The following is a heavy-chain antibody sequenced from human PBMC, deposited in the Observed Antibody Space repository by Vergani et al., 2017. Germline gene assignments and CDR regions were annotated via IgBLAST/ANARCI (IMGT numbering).Heavy chain of an antibody. D-gene: IGHD4-17*01. V-gene: IGHV4-34*01. CDR3: AREATVTTLEVY. CDR1: GGSFSGYY. J-gene: IGHJ4*02. Sequence: QVQLQQWGAGLLKPSETLSLTCAVSGGSFSGYYWSWIRPPPGKGLEWIGEINHSGSTNYIPSLKSRVTLSVDTSKNQFSLKRSSVTAADTAVYYCAREATVTTLEVYWGQGTLVTVSS. CDR2: INHSGST.